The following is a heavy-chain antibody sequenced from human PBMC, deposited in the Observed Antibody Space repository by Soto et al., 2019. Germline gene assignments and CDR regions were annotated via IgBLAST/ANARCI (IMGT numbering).Heavy chain of an antibody. CDR2: ISSSSSYI. CDR1: GFTFSSYS. Sequence: LRLSCAASGFTFSSYSMNWVRQAPGKGLEWVSSISSSSSYIYYADSVKGRFTISRDNAKNSLYLQMNSLRAEDTAVYYCARDFNGYDPSNWFDPWGQGTLVTVSS. D-gene: IGHD5-12*01. V-gene: IGHV3-21*01. CDR3: ARDFNGYDPSNWFDP. J-gene: IGHJ5*02.